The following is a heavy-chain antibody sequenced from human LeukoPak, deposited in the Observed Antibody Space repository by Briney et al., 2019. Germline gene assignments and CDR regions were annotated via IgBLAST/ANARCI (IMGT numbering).Heavy chain of an antibody. Sequence: GGSLRLSCAASGFTFSDYYMSWIRQAPGKGLEWVSYISSSGSTIYYADSAKGRFTISRDNAKDSLYLQMNSLRAEDTAVYYCARAVAGWTYDFWSGYWFDPWGQGTLVTVSS. D-gene: IGHD3-3*01. J-gene: IGHJ5*02. CDR2: ISSSGSTI. CDR3: ARAVAGWTYDFWSGYWFDP. V-gene: IGHV3-11*01. CDR1: GFTFSDYY.